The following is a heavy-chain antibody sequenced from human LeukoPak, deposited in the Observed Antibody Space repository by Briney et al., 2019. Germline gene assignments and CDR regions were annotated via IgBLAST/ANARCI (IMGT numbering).Heavy chain of an antibody. D-gene: IGHD6-13*01. J-gene: IGHJ4*02. CDR2: ISGSSRYI. V-gene: IGHV3-21*01. Sequence: GGSLRLSCAASGFTFSSHSMNWVRQAPGMGLEWVSSISGSSRYIYYADSVKGRFTTSRDNAKNSLYLQMNSLRAEDTAVYYCARDSGPGYSSSWYDYWGQGTLVTVSS. CDR3: ARDSGPGYSSSWYDY. CDR1: GFTFSSHS.